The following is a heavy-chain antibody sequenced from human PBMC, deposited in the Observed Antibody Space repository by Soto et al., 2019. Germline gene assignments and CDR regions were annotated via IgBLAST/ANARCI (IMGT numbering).Heavy chain of an antibody. CDR3: AKAFVAVACRLAY. Sequence: GGSLRLSCAASGFTFSNYAMSWVRQAPGKGLEWVSVISNNGGSTYYADSVKGRFTISRDNSKNTLYLQMNSLRAEDTAVYYCAKAFVAVACRLAYWGQGTPVPVSS. CDR2: ISNNGGST. D-gene: IGHD6-19*01. CDR1: GFTFSNYA. V-gene: IGHV3-23*01. J-gene: IGHJ4*02.